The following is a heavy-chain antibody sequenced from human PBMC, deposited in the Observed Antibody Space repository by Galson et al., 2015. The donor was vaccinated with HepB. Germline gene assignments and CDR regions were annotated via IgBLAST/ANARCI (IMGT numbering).Heavy chain of an antibody. V-gene: IGHV3-48*04. J-gene: IGHJ4*02. CDR1: GFTFSSYS. Sequence: SLRLSCAAPGFTFSSYSMNWVRQAPGKGLEWVSYISSSGSTINYADSVKGRFTISRDNAKNSLYLQMNSLRAEDTAVYYCARDEYFDYWGQGTLVTVSS. CDR3: ARDEYFDY. CDR2: ISSSGSTI.